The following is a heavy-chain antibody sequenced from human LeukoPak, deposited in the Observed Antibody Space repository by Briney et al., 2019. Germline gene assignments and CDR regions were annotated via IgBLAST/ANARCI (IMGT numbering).Heavy chain of an antibody. CDR1: GYDFINYG. Sequence: GASVKVSCKASGYDFINYGISWVRQAPGQGLEWMGWISVYNGNTNYAQKLQGRVTMTTDTSTSTAYMELRSLRSDDTAVYYCARDPGGYSYGENDYWGQGTLVTVSS. V-gene: IGHV1-18*01. CDR3: ARDPGGYSYGENDY. CDR2: ISVYNGNT. J-gene: IGHJ4*02. D-gene: IGHD5-18*01.